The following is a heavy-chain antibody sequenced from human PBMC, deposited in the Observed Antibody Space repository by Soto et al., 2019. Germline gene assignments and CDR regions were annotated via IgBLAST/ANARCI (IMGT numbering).Heavy chain of an antibody. Sequence: VQLLESGGGLIQPGGSLRLSCAASGFTFSYGIHWLRQAPGKGLEWVAYISYDSSNKFYGDYVKGRFTISRDNSKNTQFRQMNSLRAEDTAVYYCAKLVIGYCSGNTCDDYWGQGTLVAVSS. CDR1: GFTFSYG. D-gene: IGHD2-15*01. V-gene: IGHV3-30*18. CDR3: AKLVIGYCSGNTCDDY. CDR2: ISYDSSNK. J-gene: IGHJ4*02.